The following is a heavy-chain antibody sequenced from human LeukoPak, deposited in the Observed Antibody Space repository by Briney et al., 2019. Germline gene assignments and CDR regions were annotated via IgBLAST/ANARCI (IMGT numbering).Heavy chain of an antibody. V-gene: IGHV4-39*01. Sequence: PSETLSLTCAVYGGSFSGYYWGWIRQPPGKGLEWIGSIYYSGSTYYNPSLKSRVTISVDTSKNQFSLKLSPVTAADTAVYYCARQAVWATLMGGFWGQGTLVTVSS. CDR3: ARQAVWATLMGGF. CDR1: GGSFSGYY. D-gene: IGHD5-12*01. J-gene: IGHJ4*02. CDR2: IYYSGST.